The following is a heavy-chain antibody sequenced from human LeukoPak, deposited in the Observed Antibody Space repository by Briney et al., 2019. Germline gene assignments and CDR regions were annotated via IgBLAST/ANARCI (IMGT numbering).Heavy chain of an antibody. V-gene: IGHV1-46*01. Sequence: ASVKVSCKASGYTLTSYSMNWVRQAPGQGLEWMGVINPSLGTTSYAQGFQGRVTVTRDTSTNTVYMELSSLRYEDTAVYFCARPLNQWEAFDIWGQGTMVTVSS. CDR1: GYTLTSYS. D-gene: IGHD1-26*01. CDR3: ARPLNQWEAFDI. J-gene: IGHJ3*02. CDR2: INPSLGTT.